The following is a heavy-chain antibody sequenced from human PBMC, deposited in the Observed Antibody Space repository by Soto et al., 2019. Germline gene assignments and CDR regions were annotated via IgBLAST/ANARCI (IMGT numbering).Heavy chain of an antibody. Sequence: PSETLSLTCTVSGGSISSSSYYWGWIRQPPGKGLEWIGSIYYSGSAYYNPSLKSRVTISVDTSNNHFSLRLSSVTVADTAVYFCARGVVVTGNFDSWGHGTLVTVS. V-gene: IGHV4-39*02. CDR3: ARGVVVTGNFDS. CDR1: GGSISSSSYY. D-gene: IGHD3-10*01. CDR2: IYYSGSA. J-gene: IGHJ4*01.